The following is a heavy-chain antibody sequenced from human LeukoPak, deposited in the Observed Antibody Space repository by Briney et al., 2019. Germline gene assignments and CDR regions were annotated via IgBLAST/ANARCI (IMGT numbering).Heavy chain of an antibody. J-gene: IGHJ6*03. CDR2: IHWNSGST. D-gene: IGHD3-3*01. V-gene: IGHV3-20*04. CDR3: ARDQGWNYDFWSGYTPRPYYYYYYMDV. CDR1: GFTFDDYG. Sequence: GGSLRLSCVASGFTFDDYGISWVRQAPGKGLEWVSRIHWNSGSTRYADSVKGRFTISRDNAKNSLYLQMNSLRAEDTAVYYCARDQGWNYDFWSGYTPRPYYYYYYMDVWGKGTTVTVSS.